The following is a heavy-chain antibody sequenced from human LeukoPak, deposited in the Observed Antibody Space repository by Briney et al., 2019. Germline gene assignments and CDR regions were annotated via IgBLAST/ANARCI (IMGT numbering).Heavy chain of an antibody. D-gene: IGHD6-13*01. CDR1: GFTFSSYA. J-gene: IGHJ4*02. Sequence: PGGSLRLSCAASGFTFSSYAMHWVRQAPGKGLEWVAVISYDGSNKYYADSVKGRFTISRDNSKNTLYLQMNSLRAEDTAVYYCARDSGSSWVFDYWGQGTLVTVSS. V-gene: IGHV3-30-3*01. CDR2: ISYDGSNK. CDR3: ARDSGSSWVFDY.